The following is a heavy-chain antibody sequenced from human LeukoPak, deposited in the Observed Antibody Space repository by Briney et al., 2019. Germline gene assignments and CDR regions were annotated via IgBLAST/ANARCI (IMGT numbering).Heavy chain of an antibody. CDR2: ISNIVITTISP. J-gene: IGHJ3*01. CDR3: ERAVAGIRNAFDL. Sequence: GGSLTLSCEASGFTFSRHWMHWVRQVPGKGLVWLSRISNIVITTISPSYADSVKFPLTMSRNNSKNTFLQMNSLIAEDTAAYYCERAVAGIRNAFDLWGQGTMVTVSS. CDR1: GFTFSRHW. D-gene: IGHD6-19*01. V-gene: IGHV3-74*01.